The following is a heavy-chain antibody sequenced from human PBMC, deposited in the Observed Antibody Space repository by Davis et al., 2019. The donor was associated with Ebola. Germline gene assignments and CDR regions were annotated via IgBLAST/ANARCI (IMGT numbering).Heavy chain of an antibody. CDR1: GGSISSSNW. J-gene: IGHJ4*02. D-gene: IGHD6-13*01. CDR3: ARVRSIAAAAPFDY. Sequence: GSLRLSCTVSGGSISSSNWWSWVRQPPGKGLEWIGEIYHSGSTNYNPSLKSRVTISIDKSKNQFSLKLSSVTAADTAVYYCARVRSIAAAAPFDYWGQGTLVTVSS. CDR2: IYHSGST. V-gene: IGHV4-4*02.